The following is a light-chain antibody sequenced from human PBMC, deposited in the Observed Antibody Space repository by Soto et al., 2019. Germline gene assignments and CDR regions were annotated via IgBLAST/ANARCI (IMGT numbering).Light chain of an antibody. V-gene: IGKV1-39*01. CDR2: AAS. Sequence: DIQMTQSPSSLSASVGDRVTITCRASQRISNYLNWYQQNPGKAPKLLIYAASSLQSGVPSRFSGSGSGTDFTLTISSLQPEDFATYYCQQSYSNFRTFGQGTKVEIK. J-gene: IGKJ1*01. CDR3: QQSYSNFRT. CDR1: QRISNY.